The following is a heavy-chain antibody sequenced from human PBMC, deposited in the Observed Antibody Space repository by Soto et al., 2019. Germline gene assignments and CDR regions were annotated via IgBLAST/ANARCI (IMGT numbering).Heavy chain of an antibody. CDR1: GFTFEDYA. Sequence: EVQLVESGGGLVPPGRSLRLSCAASGFTFEDYAMHWVRQVPGKGLEWVSGIGFNSGSIAYAGSLKARFTISRDNAKNSLFLQINSLRPEDTALYYCVMSVGLAIWAGYSFHFDSWGQGTLLTVSS. CDR3: VMSVGLAIWAGYSFHFDS. V-gene: IGHV3-9*01. D-gene: IGHD3-9*01. CDR2: IGFNSGSI. J-gene: IGHJ4*02.